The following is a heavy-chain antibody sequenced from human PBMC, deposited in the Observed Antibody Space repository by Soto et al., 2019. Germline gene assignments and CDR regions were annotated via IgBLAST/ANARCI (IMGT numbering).Heavy chain of an antibody. CDR1: GGSISGYY. CDR2: ISHSETT. CDR3: AKHLGLDNSGWFLAAFEI. V-gene: IGHV4-59*08. J-gene: IGHJ3*02. Sequence: QVQLQESGPGLVKPSETLSLTCTVSGGSISGYYWSWIRQSPGKGLEWIGYISHSETTNSNPARKSRVTRSVDTSDHKFFLHLSSVTVADTAVYYCAKHLGLDNSGWFLAAFEIWGQGTVVTVSS. D-gene: IGHD3-9*01.